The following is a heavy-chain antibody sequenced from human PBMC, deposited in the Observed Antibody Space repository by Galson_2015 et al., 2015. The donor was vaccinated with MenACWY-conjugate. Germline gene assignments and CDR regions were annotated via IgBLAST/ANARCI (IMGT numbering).Heavy chain of an antibody. J-gene: IGHJ4*02. D-gene: IGHD2-2*01. CDR2: IYPGDSDT. CDR1: GSSFTSYW. CDR3: ARGPFDIVVVPAAIPFDY. V-gene: IGHV5-51*01. Sequence: QSGAEVKKPGESLKISCKGSGSSFTSYWIGWVRQMPGKGLEWMGIIYPGDSDTRYSPSFQGQVTISADKSISTAYLQWSSLKASDTAMYYCARGPFDIVVVPAAIPFDYWGQGTLVTVSS.